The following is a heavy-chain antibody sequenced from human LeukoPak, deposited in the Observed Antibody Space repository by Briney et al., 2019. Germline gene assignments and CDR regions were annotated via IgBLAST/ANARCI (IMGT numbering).Heavy chain of an antibody. D-gene: IGHD3-10*01. CDR1: GGSFSGYY. J-gene: IGHJ4*02. CDR2: INHSGST. CDR3: ARRGTRGTYYYGSGSYRGFGIDY. V-gene: IGHV4-34*01. Sequence: SETLSLTCAVYGGSFSGYYWSWIRQPPGKGLEWIGEINHSGSTNYSPSLKSRVTISVDTSKNQFSLKLSSVTAADTAVYYCARRGTRGTYYYGSGSYRGFGIDYWGQGTLVTVSS.